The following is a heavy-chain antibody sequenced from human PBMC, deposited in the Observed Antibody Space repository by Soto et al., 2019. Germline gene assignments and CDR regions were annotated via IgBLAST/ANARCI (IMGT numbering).Heavy chain of an antibody. Sequence: EVLLVQSGAEVKKSGESLKISCQGSGYSFSSNWIGWVRQVPGRGLEWMGIIYPGDSHTTYSPSFQGQVTISVDNSTATAYLQVSSLKASDSAMYYCAKFGFGDLKYYRIPRGGMDVWGQGTTVTVS. V-gene: IGHV5-51*01. CDR1: GYSFSSNW. CDR3: AKFGFGDLKYYRIPRGGMDV. CDR2: IYPGDSHT. D-gene: IGHD3-10*01. J-gene: IGHJ6*02.